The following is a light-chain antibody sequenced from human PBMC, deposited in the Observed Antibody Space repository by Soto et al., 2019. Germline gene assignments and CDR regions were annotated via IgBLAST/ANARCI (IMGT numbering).Light chain of an antibody. CDR1: QSVSNYY. V-gene: IGKV3-20*01. J-gene: IGKJ3*01. Sequence: IVLTQSAGTLSLFPGERATLSCRASQSVSNYYLAWYQQKPGQAPRLLIYGASSRATGIPDRFSGSGSGTDFTLTISRLEPEDFAVYYCQQYGSSPLTFGPGTKVDIK. CDR2: GAS. CDR3: QQYGSSPLT.